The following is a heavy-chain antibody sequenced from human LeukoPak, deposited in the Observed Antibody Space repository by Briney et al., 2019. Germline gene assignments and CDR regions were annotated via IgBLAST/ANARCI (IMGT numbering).Heavy chain of an antibody. CDR1: GFTLSDYN. CDR2: SSNIPTTT. CDR3: ARHDWFDP. Sequence: GGSLRLSCAASGFTLSDYNMHWVRQAPGKGLEWVSYSSNIPTTTFYAESVRGRFTISRDNAKNSLYLQMNSLRAEDTAFYYCARHDWFDPWGQGTLVTVSS. J-gene: IGHJ5*02. V-gene: IGHV3-48*04.